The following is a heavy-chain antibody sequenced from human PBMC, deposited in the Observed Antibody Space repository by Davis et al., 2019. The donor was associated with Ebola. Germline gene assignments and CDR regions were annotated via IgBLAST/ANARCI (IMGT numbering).Heavy chain of an antibody. V-gene: IGHV1-2*02. D-gene: IGHD6-13*01. J-gene: IGHJ5*02. CDR2: INPLFGTA. CDR1: GYAFTNYY. Sequence: ASVKVSCKASGYAFTNYYMHWVRQAPGQGLEWMGGINPLFGTANYAQKFQGRVTMTRDTSINTAYMEVSRLRSDDTALYYCAGQLTDNWLDPWGQGTLVTVSS. CDR3: AGQLTDNWLDP.